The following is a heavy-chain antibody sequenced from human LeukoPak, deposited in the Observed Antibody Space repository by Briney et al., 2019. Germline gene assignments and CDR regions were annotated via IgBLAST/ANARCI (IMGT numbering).Heavy chain of an antibody. D-gene: IGHD3-10*01. CDR1: DVSIRNDW. J-gene: IGHJ4*02. V-gene: IGHV3-15*01. CDR3: TLIKGWGSGSYYRDY. Sequence: GGSLRVYCEGSDVSIRNDWMSWVRQAPGKGLEWVARVKSKASGETTDYAAPVKGRFIISRDDSKNTLYLQMNSLKIEDTAVYFCTLIKGWGSGSYYRDYWGQGTLVTVSS. CDR2: VKSKASGETT.